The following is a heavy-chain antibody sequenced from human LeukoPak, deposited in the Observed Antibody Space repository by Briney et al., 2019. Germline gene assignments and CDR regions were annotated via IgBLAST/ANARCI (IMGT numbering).Heavy chain of an antibody. J-gene: IGHJ4*02. CDR3: ARGRHGDHVSLFEY. CDR1: GGSISSSSYY. Sequence: SETLSLTCTVSGGSISSSSYYWGWIRQPPGTGLEWLGSIYYSGSTYYNPSLKSRVTISADTSKNQFSLQLNSVTPEDTAVYFCARGRHGDHVSLFEYWGQGTLVTVSS. D-gene: IGHD3-10*02. V-gene: IGHV4-39*07. CDR2: IYYSGST.